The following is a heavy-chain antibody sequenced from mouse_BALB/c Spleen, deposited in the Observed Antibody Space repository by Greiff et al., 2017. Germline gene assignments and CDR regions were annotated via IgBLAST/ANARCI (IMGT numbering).Heavy chain of an antibody. J-gene: IGHJ4*01. CDR1: GFSLTSYG. CDR2: IWAGGST. V-gene: IGHV2-9*02. CDR3: ARDPYGGAMDY. D-gene: IGHD1-1*01. Sequence: VMLVESGPGLVAPSQSLSITCTVSGFSLTSYGVHWVRQPPGKGLEWLGVIWAGGSTNYNSALMSRLSISKDNSKSQVFLKMNSLQTDDTAMYYCARDPYGGAMDYWGQGTSVTVSS.